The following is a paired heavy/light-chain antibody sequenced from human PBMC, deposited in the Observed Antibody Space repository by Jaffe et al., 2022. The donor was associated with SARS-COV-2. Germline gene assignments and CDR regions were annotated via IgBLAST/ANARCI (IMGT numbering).Heavy chain of an antibody. CDR3: AKSTHSGVWYPLDY. CDR2: ISWISGTT. Sequence: EVQLVESGGGLVQPGRSLRLSCAASGFTFDDYAIHWVRQAPGKGLEWVSGISWISGTTGYADSVKGRFTISGDNAKNSLYLQMNSLRPEDTALYYCAKSTHSGVWYPLDYWGQGTLVIVSS. V-gene: IGHV3-9*01. J-gene: IGHJ4*02. D-gene: IGHD6-19*01. CDR1: GFTFDDYA.
Light chain of an antibody. V-gene: IGKV1-5*03. CDR3: QQYKDYST. CDR2: KAS. Sequence: DIQMTQSPSTLSASVGDRVTITCRASQSISTWLAWYQQKPGKAPILLIYKASSLEGGVPSRFSGSGSGTEFTLTISSLQPDDFATYYCQQYKDYSTFGQGTKVEIK. J-gene: IGKJ1*01. CDR1: QSISTW.